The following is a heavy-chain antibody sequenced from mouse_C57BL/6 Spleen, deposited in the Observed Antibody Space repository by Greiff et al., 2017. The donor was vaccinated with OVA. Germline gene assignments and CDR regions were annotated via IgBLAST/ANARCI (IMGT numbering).Heavy chain of an antibody. Sequence: EVMLVEPGAELVRPGASVKLSCTASGFNIKDYYMHWVKQRPEQGLEWIGRIDPEDGATDYAQKFQGKATMTEDTSSNTSYLQLSSLTSDDTAVYYCTTNDYDSMDYWGQGTTVTVSS. D-gene: IGHD2-4*01. CDR3: TTNDYDSMDY. V-gene: IGHV14-1*01. CDR1: GFNIKDYY. CDR2: IDPEDGAT. J-gene: IGHJ4*01.